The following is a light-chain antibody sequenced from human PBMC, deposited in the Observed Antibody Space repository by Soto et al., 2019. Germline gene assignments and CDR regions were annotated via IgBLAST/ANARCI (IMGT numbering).Light chain of an antibody. Sequence: QSVPTQPASVSGSPGQSITISCTGSSSDVGAYKFVSWYQQIPGKAPKLMIYDVSYGPSGVSNRFSGSKSGNTASLTISGLQTEDEADYYCNSYTTSDTWVFGGGTKLTVL. CDR3: NSYTTSDTWV. V-gene: IGLV2-14*01. CDR1: SSDVGAYKF. CDR2: DVS. J-gene: IGLJ3*02.